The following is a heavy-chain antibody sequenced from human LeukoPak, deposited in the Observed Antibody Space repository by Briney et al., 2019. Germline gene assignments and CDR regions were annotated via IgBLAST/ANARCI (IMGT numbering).Heavy chain of an antibody. CDR1: GFTVSSNY. Sequence: GGSLRLSCAASGFTVSSNYMSWVRQAPGKGLEWVSVIYSGGSTYYADSVKGRFTISRDNSKNTLYLQMNSLRAEDTAVYYCASHSRRGQWLGTYYYYYMDVWGKGTTVTVSS. CDR3: ASHSRRGQWLGTYYYYYMDV. CDR2: IYSGGST. J-gene: IGHJ6*03. D-gene: IGHD6-19*01. V-gene: IGHV3-66*04.